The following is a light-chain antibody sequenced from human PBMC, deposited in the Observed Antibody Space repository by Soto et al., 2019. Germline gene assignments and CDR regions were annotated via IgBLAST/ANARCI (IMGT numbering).Light chain of an antibody. CDR3: QQYGNSPQIT. Sequence: EIVLTQSPATLSLSPGERATLSCRASQSVSSYLAWYQQKPGQAPRLLIFGASFRAPGIPERFSGSGSGTDFTLSISRLEPEDFAVYFCQQYGNSPQITFGQGTRLEIK. V-gene: IGKV3-20*01. CDR2: GAS. J-gene: IGKJ5*01. CDR1: QSVSSY.